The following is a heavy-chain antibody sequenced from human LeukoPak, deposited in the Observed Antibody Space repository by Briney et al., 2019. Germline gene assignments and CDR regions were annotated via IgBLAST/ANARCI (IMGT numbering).Heavy chain of an antibody. V-gene: IGHV3-9*01. J-gene: IGHJ6*02. CDR2: INWNSGSI. Sequence: GGSLRLSCAASGFTFDDYAMHWVRQAPGKGLEWVSGINWNSGSIAYVDSVKGRFTISRDNAKNSLYLQMNSLRAEDTAVYYCALSGYISPYYYYGMDFWGQGTTVIVSS. CDR1: GFTFDDYA. CDR3: ALSGYISPYYYYGMDF. D-gene: IGHD5-18*01.